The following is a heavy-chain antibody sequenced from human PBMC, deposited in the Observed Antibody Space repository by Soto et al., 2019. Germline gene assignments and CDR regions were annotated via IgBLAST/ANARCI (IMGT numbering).Heavy chain of an antibody. V-gene: IGHV4-61*01. D-gene: IGHD4-17*01. CDR3: ARGPGDYGSDDGFDY. CDR2: IYYSGST. J-gene: IGHJ4*02. Sequence: SETLSLTCTVSGGSVSSGSYYWSWIRQPPGKGLEWIGYIYYSGSTNYNPSLKSRVTISVDTSKNQFSLKLSSVTAADTAVYYCARGPGDYGSDDGFDYWGQGTLVTVSS. CDR1: GGSVSSGSYY.